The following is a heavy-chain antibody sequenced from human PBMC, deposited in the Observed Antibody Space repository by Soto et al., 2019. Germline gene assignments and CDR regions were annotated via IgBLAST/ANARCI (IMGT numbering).Heavy chain of an antibody. J-gene: IGHJ4*02. CDR3: GRGGSDSPMAPGY. D-gene: IGHD5-18*01. V-gene: IGHV3-74*01. Sequence: PGGSLRLSCAASGFTFSSYWMHWVRQAPGKGLVWVSRINPDGSATNYSDSVKGRFTISRDNPKNTLYLQMNSLRAEDTAVFYCGRGGSDSPMAPGYWGQGTLVTVSS. CDR2: INPDGSAT. CDR1: GFTFSSYW.